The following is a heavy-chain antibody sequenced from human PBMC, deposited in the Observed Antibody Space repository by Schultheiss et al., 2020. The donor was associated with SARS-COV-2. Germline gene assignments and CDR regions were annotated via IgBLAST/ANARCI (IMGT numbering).Heavy chain of an antibody. CDR1: GFTVSSNY. V-gene: IGHV3-23*01. Sequence: GGSLRLSCAASGFTVSSNYMSWVRQAPGKGLEWVSVVSGSGGSTYYADSVKGRFTISRDNSKNTLYLQMNSLRAEDTAVYYCASTLDPWGQGTLVTVSS. D-gene: IGHD2-15*01. CDR3: ASTLDP. CDR2: VSGSGGST. J-gene: IGHJ5*02.